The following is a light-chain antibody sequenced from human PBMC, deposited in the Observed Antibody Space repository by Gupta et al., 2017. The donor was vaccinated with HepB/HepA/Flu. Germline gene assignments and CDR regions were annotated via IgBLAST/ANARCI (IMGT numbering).Light chain of an antibody. CDR3: AAWDDSLSGPWV. Sequence: QSVLTQPPSASGTSGQRVTISWSGSSSNIGSNYVYWYQQLPGTAPKPLIYRNNQRPSGVPDRFSGSKSGTSASRAISGLRSEDEADYYCAAWDDSLSGPWVFGGGTKLTVL. J-gene: IGLJ3*02. V-gene: IGLV1-47*01. CDR1: SSNIGSNY. CDR2: RNN.